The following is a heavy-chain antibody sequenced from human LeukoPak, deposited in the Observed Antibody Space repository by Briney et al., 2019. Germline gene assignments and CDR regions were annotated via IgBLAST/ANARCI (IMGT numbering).Heavy chain of an antibody. CDR1: GFTFSSYS. Sequence: PGGSLRLSCAASGFTFSSYSMNWVRQAPGKGLEWVSYISAISSSSTYYADSVKGRFTISRDNSKNTLYLQMNSVRSEDTALYYCAKPSGSGVDYWGQGTRVTVSS. CDR2: ISAISSSST. V-gene: IGHV3-48*04. D-gene: IGHD1-26*01. CDR3: AKPSGSGVDY. J-gene: IGHJ4*01.